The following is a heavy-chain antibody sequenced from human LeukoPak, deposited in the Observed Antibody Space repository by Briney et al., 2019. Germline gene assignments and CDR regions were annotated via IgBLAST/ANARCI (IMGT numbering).Heavy chain of an antibody. CDR1: GFTFSSYG. CDR3: ARSAGYSGYETYSTGMDV. Sequence: YPGGSLRLSCAASGFTFSSYGMHWVRQAPGKGLEWVAVISYDGSNKYYADSVKGRFTISRDNAKNSLYLQMNSLRAEDTAVYYCARSAGYSGYETYSTGMDVWGQGTTVTVSS. D-gene: IGHD5-12*01. J-gene: IGHJ6*02. CDR2: ISYDGSNK. V-gene: IGHV3-30*03.